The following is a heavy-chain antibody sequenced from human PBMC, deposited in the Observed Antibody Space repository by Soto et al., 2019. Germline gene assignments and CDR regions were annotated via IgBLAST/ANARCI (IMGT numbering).Heavy chain of an antibody. CDR2: IYYSGST. V-gene: IGHV4-59*08. Sequence: QVQLQESGPGLVKPSETLSLTCTVSGGSISSYYWSWIRQPPGKGLEWIGYIYYSGSTNYNPSLTARVTISVATSTNQFSLKLNSMTAAYTAVYYCARHNYGSGSTYFDYWGQGTLVTVSS. CDR1: GGSISSYY. CDR3: ARHNYGSGSTYFDY. D-gene: IGHD3-10*01. J-gene: IGHJ4*02.